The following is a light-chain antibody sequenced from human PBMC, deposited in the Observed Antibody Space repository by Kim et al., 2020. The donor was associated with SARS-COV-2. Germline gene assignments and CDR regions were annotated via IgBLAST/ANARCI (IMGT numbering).Light chain of an antibody. V-gene: IGKV1-6*01. CDR1: QGIRND. Sequence: ASVGDRVTITCRASQGIRNDLGWFQQRPGKAPKLLIYAASSVQSGVPSRFSGSGSGTDFTLTISSLQPEDFATYYCLQDYNHPFTFGGGTKVDIK. CDR2: AAS. CDR3: LQDYNHPFT. J-gene: IGKJ4*01.